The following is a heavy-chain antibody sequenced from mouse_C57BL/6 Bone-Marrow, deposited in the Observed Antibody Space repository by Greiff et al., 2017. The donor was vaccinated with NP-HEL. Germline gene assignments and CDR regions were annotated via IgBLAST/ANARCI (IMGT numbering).Heavy chain of an antibody. Sequence: QVLLQQSGAELVKPGASVKISCKASGYEFSNYWMNWVKQRPGKGLEWIGQIYPGDGVTNYNGNFKDKATLTADNSSSTAYMQLSRLTAEDSAVYCCARGVYWGQGTLVTASA. V-gene: IGHV1-80*01. J-gene: IGHJ3*01. CDR1: GYEFSNYW. CDR3: ARGVY. CDR2: IYPGDGVT.